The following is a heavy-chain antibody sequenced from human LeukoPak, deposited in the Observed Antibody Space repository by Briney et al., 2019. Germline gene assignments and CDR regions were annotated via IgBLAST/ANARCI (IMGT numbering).Heavy chain of an antibody. Sequence: ASVKVSCKASGYSFTGYYLHWCRRAPGQGLGGMGWINPNSGDTNYAQDFQGRVTMTRDTSISTAYMELSRLRSDDTAVYYCSRDDLRGFDYWGQGTLVTVSS. CDR2: INPNSGDT. J-gene: IGHJ4*02. CDR3: SRDDLRGFDY. D-gene: IGHD1-26*01. CDR1: GYSFTGYY. V-gene: IGHV1-2*02.